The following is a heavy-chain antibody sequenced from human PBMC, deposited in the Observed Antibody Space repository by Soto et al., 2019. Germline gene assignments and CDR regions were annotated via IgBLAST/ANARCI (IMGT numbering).Heavy chain of an antibody. D-gene: IGHD6-13*01. J-gene: IGHJ4*02. CDR2: IYYSGST. CDR1: GGSISSSSYY. Sequence: QLQLQESGPGLVKPSETLSLTCTVSGGSISSSSYYWGWIRQPPGKGLEWIGSIYYSGSTYYNPSPKSRVTISVDTSKNQFSLKLSSVTAADTAVYYCARRPYSSSWYGSFDYWGQGTLVTVSS. CDR3: ARRPYSSSWYGSFDY. V-gene: IGHV4-39*01.